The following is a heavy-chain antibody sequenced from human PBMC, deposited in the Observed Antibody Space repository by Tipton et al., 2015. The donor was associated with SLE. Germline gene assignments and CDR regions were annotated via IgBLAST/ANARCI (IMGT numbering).Heavy chain of an antibody. V-gene: IGHV3-7*01. CDR1: AVTFSNYG. CDR2: IKQDGSEK. D-gene: IGHD3-16*01. CDR3: GRDSRGVWDY. J-gene: IGHJ4*02. Sequence: SLRLSCVGSAVTFSNYGMHWVRQAPGKGLEWVASIKQDGSEKYYVDSMKGRFTISKDNAKNSLYLQMNSLRVEDTAVYYCGRDSRGVWDYWGQGALVIVSS.